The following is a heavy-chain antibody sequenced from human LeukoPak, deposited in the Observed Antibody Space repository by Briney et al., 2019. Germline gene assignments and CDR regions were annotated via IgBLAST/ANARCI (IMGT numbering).Heavy chain of an antibody. CDR2: IYSSGST. J-gene: IGHJ4*02. CDR1: GGSISSYY. CDR3: ARGRGTIAAAGTN. Sequence: SETLSLTCTVSGGSISSYYWSWIRQPPGKGLEWIGYIYSSGSTNYNASLKSRATISVDTSKNQFSLKLSSVTAADTAVYYCARGRGTIAAAGTNWGQGTLVTVSS. V-gene: IGHV4-59*01. D-gene: IGHD6-13*01.